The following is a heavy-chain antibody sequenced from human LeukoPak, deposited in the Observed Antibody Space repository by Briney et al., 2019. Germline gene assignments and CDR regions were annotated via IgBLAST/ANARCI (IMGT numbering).Heavy chain of an antibody. CDR2: IYHSGST. V-gene: IGHV4-38-2*02. CDR3: ARYSGSYFGY. D-gene: IGHD1-26*01. CDR1: GYSISSGYY. J-gene: IGHJ4*02. Sequence: SETLSLTCTVSGYSISSGYYWGWIRQPPGKGLEWIGSIYHSGSTYYNPSLESRVTISVDTSKNQFSLKLSSVTAADTAVYYCARYSGSYFGYWGQGTLVTVSS.